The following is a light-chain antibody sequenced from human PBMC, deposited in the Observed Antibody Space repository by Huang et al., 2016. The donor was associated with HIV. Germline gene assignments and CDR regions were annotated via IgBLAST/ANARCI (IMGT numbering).Light chain of an antibody. J-gene: IGKJ5*01. CDR3: QQYNNWPPIT. V-gene: IGKV3-15*01. CDR1: QSGSSS. CDR2: GAS. Sequence: EIVMTQSPATLSASAGDRVTLSCRASQSGSSSLAWYQQKPGQAPRLLIYGASTRANGIPARFSGSGSETEFTLTISSLRSEDFAVYYCQQYNNWPPITFGQGTRLEIK.